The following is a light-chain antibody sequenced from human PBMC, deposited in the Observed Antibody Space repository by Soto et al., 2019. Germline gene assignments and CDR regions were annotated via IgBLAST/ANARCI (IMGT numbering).Light chain of an antibody. V-gene: IGKV1-27*01. CDR2: GAS. CDR1: QAISNY. J-gene: IGKJ1*01. CDR3: QEYNSAPLT. Sequence: DIQMTQSPSSLSASVGDRVTITCRASQAISNYLVWYQQKPGKVPKLLIYGASTLQSGVPSRFSGGGSGTDFTLTNSSLQPEDVATYYCQEYNSAPLTFGQGTKVEIK.